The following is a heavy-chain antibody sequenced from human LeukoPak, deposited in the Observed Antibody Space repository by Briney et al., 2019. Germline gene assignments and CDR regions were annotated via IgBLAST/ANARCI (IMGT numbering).Heavy chain of an antibody. D-gene: IGHD3-10*01. Sequence: SETLSLTCAVSGGSISSGGYSWSWIRQPPGQGLEWIGRIYTSGSTNYNPSLKSRVTMSVDTSKNQFSLKLSSVTAADTAVYYCARVYWNYYGSGSHNWFDPWGQGTLVTVSS. CDR3: ARVYWNYYGSGSHNWFDP. J-gene: IGHJ5*02. CDR2: IYTSGST. V-gene: IGHV4-61*02. CDR1: GGSISSGGYS.